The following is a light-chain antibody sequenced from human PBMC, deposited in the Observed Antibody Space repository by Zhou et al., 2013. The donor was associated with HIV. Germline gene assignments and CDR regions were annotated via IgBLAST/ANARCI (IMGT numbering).Light chain of an antibody. Sequence: DIQMTQSPSSLSASERDRVTITCRASQDITSYLNWYQHKPGKAPKLLIYASSNLQSGVPSRFSGSGSGTDFTLTISSLQPEDFATYYCQQSYSTPLTFGGGTKVEIK. J-gene: IGKJ4*01. CDR3: QQSYSTPLT. CDR1: QDITSY. V-gene: IGKV1-39*01. CDR2: ASS.